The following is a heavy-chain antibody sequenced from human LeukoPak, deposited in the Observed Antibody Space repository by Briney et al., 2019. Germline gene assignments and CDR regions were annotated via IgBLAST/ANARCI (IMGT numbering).Heavy chain of an antibody. D-gene: IGHD3-3*01. J-gene: IGHJ4*02. CDR2: ISYDGSNK. CDR3: AKRYDFWSGSPVDY. Sequence: GGSLRLSCAASGFTFSSYGMHWVRQAPGKGLEWVAVISYDGSNKYYADSVKGRSTISRDNSKNTLYLQMNSLRAEDTAVYYCAKRYDFWSGSPVDYWGQGTLVTVSS. V-gene: IGHV3-30*18. CDR1: GFTFSSYG.